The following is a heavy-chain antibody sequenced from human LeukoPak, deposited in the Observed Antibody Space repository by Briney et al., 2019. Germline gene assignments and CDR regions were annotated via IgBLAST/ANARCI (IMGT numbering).Heavy chain of an antibody. CDR1: GFTVSSNY. J-gene: IGHJ3*02. CDR2: IYSGGST. CDR3: ARDYLPKGLDI. V-gene: IGHV3-66*02. Sequence: GGSLRLSCAASGFTVSSNYMSWVRQAPGKGLEWVSVIYSGGSTYYADSVKGRFTISRDNSKNTLYLQMNSLRAGDTAVYYCARDYLPKGLDIWGQGTMVTVSS. D-gene: IGHD3-16*01.